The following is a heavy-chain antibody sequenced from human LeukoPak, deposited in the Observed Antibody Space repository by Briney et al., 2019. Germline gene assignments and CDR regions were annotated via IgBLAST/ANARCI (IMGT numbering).Heavy chain of an antibody. V-gene: IGHV3-23*01. CDR1: GFTFSSYA. CDR2: IRTSGQST. D-gene: IGHD6-19*01. Sequence: PGGSLRLSCAASGFTFSSYAMSWVRQAPGKGLEWVSGIRTSGQSTYYADSVKGRFTISRDNAENSLFLQMTSLRVEDTAVYYCVARGGWARFDYWGQGALVTVSA. J-gene: IGHJ4*02. CDR3: VARGGWARFDY.